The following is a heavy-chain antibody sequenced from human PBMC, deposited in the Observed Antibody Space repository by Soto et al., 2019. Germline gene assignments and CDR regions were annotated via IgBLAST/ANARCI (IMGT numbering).Heavy chain of an antibody. CDR3: AREIGAGTTHYYYGMDV. CDR1: GFTFSSYE. J-gene: IGHJ6*02. Sequence: GSLRLSCAASGFTFSSYEMNWVRQAPGKGLEWVSYISSSGSTIYYADSVKGRFTISRDNAKNSLYLQMNSLRAEDTAVYYCAREIGAGTTHYYYGMDVWGQGTTVTVSS. V-gene: IGHV3-48*03. CDR2: ISSSGSTI. D-gene: IGHD1-7*01.